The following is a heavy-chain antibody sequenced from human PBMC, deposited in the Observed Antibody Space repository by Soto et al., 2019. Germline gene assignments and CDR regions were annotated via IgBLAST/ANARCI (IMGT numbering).Heavy chain of an antibody. Sequence: ASVKVSCKASGYTFTGYYMHWVRQAPGQGLEWMGWINPNSGGTNYAQKFQGWVTMTRDTSISTAYMELSRLRSDDTAVYYCARGHSGGSDRGGMDVWGQGTTVTVSS. CDR2: INPNSGGT. CDR3: ARGHSGGSDRGGMDV. J-gene: IGHJ6*02. CDR1: GYTFTGYY. D-gene: IGHD2-15*01. V-gene: IGHV1-2*04.